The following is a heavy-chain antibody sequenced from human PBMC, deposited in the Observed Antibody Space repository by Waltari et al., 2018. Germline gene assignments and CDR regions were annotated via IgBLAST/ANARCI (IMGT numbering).Heavy chain of an antibody. V-gene: IGHV3-53*01. CDR1: GFTVSSNY. CDR2: SYSGGST. J-gene: IGHJ4*02. CDR3: ARATYSSSPFDY. Sequence: EVQLVESGGGLIQPGGSLRLSCAASGFTVSSNYMSWVRQAPGKGLEWVSVSYSGGSTDDAAAVKGRFTISRDNSKNTLYLQMNSLLAEDTAVYYCARATYSSSPFDYWGQGTLVTVSS. D-gene: IGHD6-13*01.